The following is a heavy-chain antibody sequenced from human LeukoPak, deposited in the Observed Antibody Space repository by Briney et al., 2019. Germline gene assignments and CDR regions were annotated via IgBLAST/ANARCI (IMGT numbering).Heavy chain of an antibody. Sequence: PGGSLRLSCAASGFTFSDYAMSWVRQAPGKGLEWVSSISGSGGSTYYADSVKGRFTISRDNSKNTLYLQMNSLRAEDTAVYYCARGLPANWGYDCWGQGTLVTVSS. CDR2: ISGSGGST. CDR1: GFTFSDYA. D-gene: IGHD7-27*01. CDR3: ARGLPANWGYDC. V-gene: IGHV3-23*01. J-gene: IGHJ4*02.